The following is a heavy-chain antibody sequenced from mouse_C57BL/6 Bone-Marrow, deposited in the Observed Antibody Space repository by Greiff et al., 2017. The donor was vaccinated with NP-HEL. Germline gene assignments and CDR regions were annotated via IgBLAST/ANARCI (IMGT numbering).Heavy chain of an antibody. J-gene: IGHJ4*01. CDR1: GFTFSDYG. CDR3: ARQRTGPYAMDY. CDR2: ISNLAYSI. D-gene: IGHD4-1*01. V-gene: IGHV5-15*04. Sequence: EVMLVESGGGLVQPGGSLKLSCAASGFTFSDYGMAWVRQAPRTGPEWVAFISNLAYSIYYADTVTGRFTISRENAKNTLYLEMSSLRSEDTAMYYCARQRTGPYAMDYWGQGTSVTVSS.